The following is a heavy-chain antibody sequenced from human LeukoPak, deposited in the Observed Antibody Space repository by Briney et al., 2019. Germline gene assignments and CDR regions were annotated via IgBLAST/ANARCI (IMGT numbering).Heavy chain of an antibody. CDR3: ARDHSGSPDY. Sequence: GGSLRLSCAASGFTFSSYAMHWVRQAPGKGLEWVAVISYDGSNKYYADSVKGRFTISRDNSKNTLYLQMNSLRAEDTAVYYWARDHSGSPDYWGQGTLVTVSS. V-gene: IGHV3-30-3*01. CDR2: ISYDGSNK. J-gene: IGHJ4*02. CDR1: GFTFSSYA. D-gene: IGHD1-26*01.